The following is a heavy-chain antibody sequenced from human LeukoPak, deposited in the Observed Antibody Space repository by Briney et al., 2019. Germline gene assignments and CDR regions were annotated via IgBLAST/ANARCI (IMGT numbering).Heavy chain of an antibody. V-gene: IGHV3-74*03. Sequence: PGGSLRLSCAASGCSFSNHWMHWVRQVPGKGLVWVSRIDERGTNAMYADSVKGRFSISRDNAKNTVNLQMNSLRAEDTGVYYCIRDEALWRLDYWGQGTLVTVSS. CDR1: GCSFSNHW. CDR2: IDERGTNA. CDR3: IRDEALWRLDY. D-gene: IGHD2-21*01. J-gene: IGHJ4*02.